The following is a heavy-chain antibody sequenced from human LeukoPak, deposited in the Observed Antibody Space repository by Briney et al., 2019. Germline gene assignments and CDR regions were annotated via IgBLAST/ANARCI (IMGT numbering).Heavy chain of an antibody. J-gene: IGHJ4*02. Sequence: GGSLRLSCAASGFTFNNYGMHWVRQAPGKGLEWVTFIRYDGSNKYYADSVKGRFTISRDNSKNTLYLQMNSLRAEETAVYYCAKVDLWSGYYTGIEYWGQETLVTVSS. CDR2: IRYDGSNK. CDR3: AKVDLWSGYYTGIEY. D-gene: IGHD3-3*01. CDR1: GFTFNNYG. V-gene: IGHV3-30*02.